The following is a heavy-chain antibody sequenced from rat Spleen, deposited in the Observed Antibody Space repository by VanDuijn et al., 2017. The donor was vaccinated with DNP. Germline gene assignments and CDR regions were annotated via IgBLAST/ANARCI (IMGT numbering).Heavy chain of an antibody. Sequence: EVQLVESGGDLVQPGESLKLSCVASGFTFSYYWMTWVRQAPTKGLEWVATISTSGGSTFYRDSVKGRFTISRDNAKSTLYLQMDSLRSEDTATYYCARKGMDYWGQGVMVTVSS. V-gene: IGHV5-25*01. D-gene: IGHD1-11*01. CDR2: ISTSGGST. J-gene: IGHJ2*01. CDR3: ARKGMDY. CDR1: GFTFSYYW.